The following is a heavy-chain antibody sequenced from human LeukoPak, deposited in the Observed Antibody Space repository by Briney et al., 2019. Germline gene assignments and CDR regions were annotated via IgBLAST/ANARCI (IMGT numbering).Heavy chain of an antibody. CDR3: SKQPYFDNSGYSEY. D-gene: IGHD3-22*01. Sequence: GGSLRLSSAAPGFTFSSYAMNWVPQAPGKGLEWVSSISGSSGSTYYADSVKGRFTISRDNSKNALDLHMSSLRAEDTAVYYCSKQPYFDNSGYSEYWGRGTLVTVSS. V-gene: IGHV3-23*01. CDR2: ISGSSGST. CDR1: GFTFSSYA. J-gene: IGHJ4*02.